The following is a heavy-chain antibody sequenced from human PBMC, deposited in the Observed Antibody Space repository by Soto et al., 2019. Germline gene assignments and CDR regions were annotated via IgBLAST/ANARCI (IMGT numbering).Heavy chain of an antibody. CDR1: GFTFSSFW. J-gene: IGHJ4*02. V-gene: IGHV3-74*01. CDR3: ARIPPRWGGEQLVLDY. D-gene: IGHD6-13*01. CDR2: INSDGSTT. Sequence: EVQLVESGGGLVQPGGSLRLSCAASGFTFSSFWMHWVRQAPGKGLVWVSRINSDGSTTSYADSVKGRFTISRDNAKNTLYLQMNSLRAEDTAVYYCARIPPRWGGEQLVLDYWGQGTLVTVSS.